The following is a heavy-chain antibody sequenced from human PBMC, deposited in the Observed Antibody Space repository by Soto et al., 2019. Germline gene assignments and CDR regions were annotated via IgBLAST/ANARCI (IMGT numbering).Heavy chain of an antibody. CDR3: ASHRTFWPFDY. Sequence: QLQLQESGPGLVKPSETLSLTCTVSGGSISSRGSMSGRSFYWGWMRQPPGKGLEWIASISYSDGSFYNSSLKSRLTISVATSKNQFSLSLRSVTAADTAVYYWASHRTFWPFDYWGQGTVVTVSS. J-gene: IGHJ4*02. CDR2: ISYSDGS. V-gene: IGHV4-39*01. D-gene: IGHD2-8*01. CDR1: GGSISSRGSMSGRSFY.